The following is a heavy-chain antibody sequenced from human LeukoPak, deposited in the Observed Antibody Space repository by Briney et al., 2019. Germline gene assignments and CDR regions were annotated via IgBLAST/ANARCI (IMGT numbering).Heavy chain of an antibody. Sequence: GGSLRLSCAASGFTFSYYSMNWVRQAPGKGPEWISYSNTDGTISYADSVKGRFTISRDNAENSLYLQMNSLRDEDTAVYFCVRDRDYAFDFWGQGTMVTVSS. CDR1: GFTFSYYS. V-gene: IGHV3-48*02. CDR2: SNTDGTI. CDR3: VRDRDYAFDF. J-gene: IGHJ3*01.